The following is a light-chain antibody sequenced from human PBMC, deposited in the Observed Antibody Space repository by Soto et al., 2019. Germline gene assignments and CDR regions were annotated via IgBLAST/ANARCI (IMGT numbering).Light chain of an antibody. J-gene: IGLJ3*02. CDR3: SAYLGNKNLV. CDR2: EVY. Sequence: QSALTQPPSASGSPGQSVTISCTGTFNDVGGYNYVSWYQQHPGKAPKVIIYEVYKKPSGVPDRFSGSKSGKTASLTVSGLQADDEADYYCSAYLGNKNLVFGGGIKLT. CDR1: FNDVGGYNY. V-gene: IGLV2-8*01.